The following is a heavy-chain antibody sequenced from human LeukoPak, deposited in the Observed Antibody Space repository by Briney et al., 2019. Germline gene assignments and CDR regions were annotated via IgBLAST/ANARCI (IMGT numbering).Heavy chain of an antibody. CDR3: ATEGTPLPGYCSGGSCYSGASDI. CDR1: GYTLTELS. D-gene: IGHD2-15*01. CDR2: FDPEDGET. J-gene: IGHJ3*02. Sequence: ASVKVSCKVSGYTLTELSMHWARQAPGKGLEWMGGFDPEDGETIYAQKFQGRVTMTEDTSTDTAYMELSSLRSEDTAVYYCATEGTPLPGYCSGGSCYSGASDIWGQGTMVTVSS. V-gene: IGHV1-24*01.